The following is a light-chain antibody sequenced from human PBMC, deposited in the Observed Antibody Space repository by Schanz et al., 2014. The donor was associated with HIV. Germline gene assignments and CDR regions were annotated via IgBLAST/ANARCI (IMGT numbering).Light chain of an antibody. V-gene: IGLV1-51*01. CDR1: SSSTGDNY. CDR3: GTWDSGLGLWV. J-gene: IGLJ3*02. CDR2: DND. Sequence: QSVLTQPPSVSAAPGQKVTISCSGSSSSTGDNYVSWYQHLPGAAPKLLIYDNDKRPSGIPDRFSGSKSGTSATLGITGLQTGDEADYYCGTWDSGLGLWVFGGGTKLTVL.